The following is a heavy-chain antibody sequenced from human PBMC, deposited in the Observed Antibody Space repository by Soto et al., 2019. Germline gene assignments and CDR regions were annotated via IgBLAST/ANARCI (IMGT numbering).Heavy chain of an antibody. CDR3: ARGPPYYDYDILTGYYNLLGDYFDY. J-gene: IGHJ4*02. CDR2: IIPILGIA. Sequence: QVQLVQSGAEVKKPGSSVKVSCKASGGTFSSYTISWVRQAPGQGPEWMGRIIPILGIANYAQKFQGRVTITADKSTSTAYMELSSLRSEDTAVYYCARGPPYYDYDILTGYYNLLGDYFDYWGQGTLVTVSS. D-gene: IGHD3-9*01. V-gene: IGHV1-69*02. CDR1: GGTFSSYT.